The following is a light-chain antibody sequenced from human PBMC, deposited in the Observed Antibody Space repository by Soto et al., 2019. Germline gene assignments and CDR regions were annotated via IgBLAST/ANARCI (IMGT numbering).Light chain of an antibody. CDR1: QSISSW. CDR3: QQYDSYRYA. J-gene: IGKJ2*01. CDR2: DAS. V-gene: IGKV1-5*01. Sequence: DIPMTQSPSTLSASVGDRVTITCRASQSISSWLAWYQQKPGKAPKLLIYDASSLESGVPSRFSGSGSGTEFTLTISSRQPDDFATYYCQQYDSYRYAFGQGTKLEIK.